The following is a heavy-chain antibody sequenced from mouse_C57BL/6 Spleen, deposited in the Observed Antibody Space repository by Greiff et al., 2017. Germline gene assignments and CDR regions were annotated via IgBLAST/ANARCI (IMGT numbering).Heavy chain of an antibody. CDR2: ISYSGST. CDR3: ARGGYGSRGDAMDY. V-gene: IGHV3-1*01. J-gene: IGHJ4*01. Sequence: EVKLLESGPGMVKPSQSLSLTCTVTGYSITSGYDWHWIRHFPGNKLEWMGYISYSGSTNYNPSLKSRISITHDTSKNHFFLKLNSVTTEDTATYYCARGGYGSRGDAMDYWGQGTSVTVSS. D-gene: IGHD1-1*01. CDR1: GYSITSGYD.